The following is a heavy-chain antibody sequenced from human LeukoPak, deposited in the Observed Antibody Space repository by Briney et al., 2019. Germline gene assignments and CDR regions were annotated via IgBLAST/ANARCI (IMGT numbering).Heavy chain of an antibody. Sequence: GGSLRLSCAASGFTVSTNYMSWVRQAPGKGLEWVSSISSSSSYIYYADSLKGRFTISRDNAKNSLYLQMNSLRAEDTAVYYCARDWFGELYAGYYFDYWGQGTLVTVSS. CDR2: ISSSSSYI. D-gene: IGHD3-10*01. CDR1: GFTVSTNY. CDR3: ARDWFGELYAGYYFDY. V-gene: IGHV3-21*01. J-gene: IGHJ4*02.